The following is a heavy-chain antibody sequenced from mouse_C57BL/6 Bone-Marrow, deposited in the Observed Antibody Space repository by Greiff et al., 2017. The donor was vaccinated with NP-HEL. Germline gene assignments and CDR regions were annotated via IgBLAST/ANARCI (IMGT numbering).Heavy chain of an antibody. CDR3: ARPYDGYYVRYWYFDV. D-gene: IGHD2-3*01. Sequence: EVKLVESGGDLVKPGGSLKLSCAASGFTFSSYGMSWVRQTPDKRLEWVATISSGGSYTYYPDSVKGRFTISRDNAKNTLYLQMSSLKSEDTAMYYCARPYDGYYVRYWYFDVWGTGTTVTVSS. CDR1: GFTFSSYG. V-gene: IGHV5-6*01. CDR2: ISSGGSYT. J-gene: IGHJ1*03.